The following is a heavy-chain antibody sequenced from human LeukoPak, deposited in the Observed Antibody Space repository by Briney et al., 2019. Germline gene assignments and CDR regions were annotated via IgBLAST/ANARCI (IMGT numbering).Heavy chain of an antibody. J-gene: IGHJ4*02. CDR2: ISWNGNDI. CDR3: ANLPY. Sequence: GGSLRLSCTTSGFTFEDYAMHWVRQAPGKGLEWVSGISWNGNDIGYAASVKGRFTISRDNAKNSLYLELSSLRSEDTALYYCANLPYWGQGTLVTVSS. V-gene: IGHV3-9*01. CDR1: GFTFEDYA.